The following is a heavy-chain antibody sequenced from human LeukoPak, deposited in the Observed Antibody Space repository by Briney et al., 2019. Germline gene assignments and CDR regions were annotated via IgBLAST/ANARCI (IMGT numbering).Heavy chain of an antibody. V-gene: IGHV4-39*07. Sequence: PSETLSLTCTVSGGSISSSSYYWGWLRQPPGKVLEWIGSIYYSGSTYYNPSLKSRVTISVDTSKNQFSLKLSSVTAADTAVYYRARSNLQQLVLPRSWFDPWGQGTLVTVSS. CDR2: IYYSGST. J-gene: IGHJ5*02. CDR3: ARSNLQQLVLPRSWFDP. CDR1: GGSISSSSYY. D-gene: IGHD6-13*01.